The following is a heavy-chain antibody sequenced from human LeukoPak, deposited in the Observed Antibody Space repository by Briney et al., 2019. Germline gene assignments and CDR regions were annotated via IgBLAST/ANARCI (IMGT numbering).Heavy chain of an antibody. D-gene: IGHD3-22*01. CDR1: GASISSSSYY. CDR2: IYYSGST. V-gene: IGHV4-39*02. Sequence: SETLSLTCTVSGASISSSSYYWGWIRQPPGKGLEWIGSIYYSGSTYYNPSLKSRVTISVDTSKNQFSLKLSSVTAADTAVYYCAKDQWDYYDTSGRPGALYIWGQGTMVTVSS. J-gene: IGHJ3*02. CDR3: AKDQWDYYDTSGRPGALYI.